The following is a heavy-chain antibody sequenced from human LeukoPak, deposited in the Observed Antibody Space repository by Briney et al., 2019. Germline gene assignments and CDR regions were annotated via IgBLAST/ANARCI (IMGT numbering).Heavy chain of an antibody. Sequence: SQTLSLTCAISGDSVSSNSAAWNWIRQSPSRGLEWLARTYYRSKWYNDYAVSVKSRITINPGTSKNQFSLQLNSVTPEDTAVYYCARAYGLLWFGESHDAFDIWGQGTMVTVSS. CDR2: TYYRSKWYN. CDR1: GDSVSSNSAA. D-gene: IGHD3-10*01. J-gene: IGHJ3*02. V-gene: IGHV6-1*01. CDR3: ARAYGLLWFGESHDAFDI.